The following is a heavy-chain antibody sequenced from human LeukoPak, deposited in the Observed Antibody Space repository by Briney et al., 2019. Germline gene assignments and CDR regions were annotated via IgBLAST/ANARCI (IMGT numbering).Heavy chain of an antibody. D-gene: IGHD6-19*01. CDR3: ARYFSGWYNFDY. CDR2: MNPNSGNT. V-gene: IGHV1-8*03. CDR1: GYTFTSYD. J-gene: IGHJ4*02. Sequence: ASVKVSCKASGYTFTSYDINWVRQATGQGLEWMGWMNPNSGNTGYAQKFQGRVTITRNTSISTAYMELNSLRSEDTAVYYCARYFSGWYNFDYWGQGTLVTVSS.